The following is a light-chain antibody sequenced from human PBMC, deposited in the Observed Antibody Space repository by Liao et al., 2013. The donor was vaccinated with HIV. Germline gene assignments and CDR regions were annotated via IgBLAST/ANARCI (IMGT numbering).Light chain of an antibody. CDR1: TLGDKY. V-gene: IGLV3-1*01. J-gene: IGLJ2*01. CDR3: QTWDSSNMI. CDR2: QDS. Sequence: SYDLTQPPSVSVSPGQTASITCFGATLGDKYACWYQQKPGQSPVLVIYQDSKRPSGIPERFSGSNSGNTATLTISGTQTLDEADYYCQTWDSSNMIFGGGTKLTVL.